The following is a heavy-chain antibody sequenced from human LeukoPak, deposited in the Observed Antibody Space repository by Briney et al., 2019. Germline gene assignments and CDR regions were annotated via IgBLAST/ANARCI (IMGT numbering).Heavy chain of an antibody. J-gene: IGHJ3*02. CDR1: GFTFSSYE. CDR3: ASHDYGDYTMI. V-gene: IGHV3-48*03. D-gene: IGHD4-17*01. Sequence: GGSLRLSCAASGFTFSSYEMNWVRQAPGKGLEWVSYISSSGSTIYYADSVKGRFTISRDNAKNSLYLQMNSLRAEDTAVYYCASHDYGDYTMIWGQGTMVTVSS. CDR2: ISSSGSTI.